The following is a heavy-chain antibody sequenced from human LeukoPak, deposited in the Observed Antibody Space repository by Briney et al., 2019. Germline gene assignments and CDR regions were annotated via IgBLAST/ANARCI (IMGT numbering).Heavy chain of an antibody. CDR2: ISGNGGST. Sequence: GGSLRLSCAASGFTFSNYVMNWVRQAPGKGLEWVSGISGNGGSTYYADSVKGRLTLSRDNSKNTLDLQMSSLRAEDTAVYYCAKALGYYDSSGYLNFDSWGQGTLVTVSS. CDR3: AKALGYYDSSGYLNFDS. CDR1: GFTFSNYV. J-gene: IGHJ4*02. V-gene: IGHV3-23*01. D-gene: IGHD3-22*01.